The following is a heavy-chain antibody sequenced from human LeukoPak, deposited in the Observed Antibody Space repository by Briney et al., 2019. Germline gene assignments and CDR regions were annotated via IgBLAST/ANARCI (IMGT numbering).Heavy chain of an antibody. CDR3: ARDYLGAGTVGATSGY. J-gene: IGHJ4*02. D-gene: IGHD1-26*01. CDR1: GGSITSSSFY. Sequence: SETLSLTCTVSGGSITSSSFYWGWVRQPPGRGLEWIGSIYFSGNTYYNPSLKSRLTISVDTSKNQFSLNLSSVTAADTALYYCARDYLGAGTVGATSGYWGQGTLVTVSS. V-gene: IGHV4-39*02. CDR2: IYFSGNT.